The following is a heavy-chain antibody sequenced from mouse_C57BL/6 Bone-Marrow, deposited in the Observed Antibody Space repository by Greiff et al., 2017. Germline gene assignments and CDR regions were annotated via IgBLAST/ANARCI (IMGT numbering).Heavy chain of an antibody. J-gene: IGHJ1*03. Sequence: EVQLQQSGAELVRPGASVKLSCTASGFNIKDDYMHWVKQRPEQGLEWIGWIDPENGDTEYASKFQGKATITADTSSKTAYLQLSSLTSEDTAVYYCTDPIYDGYYFDVWGTGTTVTVSS. V-gene: IGHV14-4*01. D-gene: IGHD2-3*01. CDR2: IDPENGDT. CDR1: GFNIKDDY. CDR3: TDPIYDGYYFDV.